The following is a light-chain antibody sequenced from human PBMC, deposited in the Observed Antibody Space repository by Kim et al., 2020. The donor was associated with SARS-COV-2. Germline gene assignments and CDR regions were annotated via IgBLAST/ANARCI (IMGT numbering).Light chain of an antibody. Sequence: CELTQPPSVSVAPGKTARITCGGNNIGSKSVHWYQQKPGQAPVLVIYYDSDRPSGIPERFSGSNSGNTATLTISRVEAGDEADYYCQVWDSSSDHVVFGGGTQLTVL. CDR2: YDS. CDR1: NIGSKS. V-gene: IGLV3-21*04. J-gene: IGLJ2*01. CDR3: QVWDSSSDHVV.